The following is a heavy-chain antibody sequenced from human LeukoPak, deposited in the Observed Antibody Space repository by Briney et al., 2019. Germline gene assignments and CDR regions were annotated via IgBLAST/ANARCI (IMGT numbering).Heavy chain of an antibody. CDR2: IYHSGSP. J-gene: IGHJ4*02. Sequence: SGALSLTCAVSGGSISSNNWWGWVRQPPGKGLEWIGEIYHSGSPNYNPSLKSRVTISVDKSRNHFSLNLSSVTAADTAVYYCARVNINNWHSCDYWGQGTLVTVSS. D-gene: IGHD1-1*01. CDR3: ARVNINNWHSCDY. V-gene: IGHV4-4*02. CDR1: GGSISSNNW.